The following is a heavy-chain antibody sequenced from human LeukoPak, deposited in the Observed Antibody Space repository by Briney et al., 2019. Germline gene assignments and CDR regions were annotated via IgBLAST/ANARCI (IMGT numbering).Heavy chain of an antibody. CDR2: INPNSGGT. J-gene: IGHJ4*02. Sequence: ASVKACKASGYTFTSYGISWVRQAPGQGLEWMGWINPNSGGTNYAQKFQGRVTTTRDTSISTAYMELGRLRSDDTAVYYCARSYGGNSFDYWGQGTLVTVSS. V-gene: IGHV1-2*02. CDR3: ARSYGGNSFDY. CDR1: GYTFTSYG. D-gene: IGHD4-23*01.